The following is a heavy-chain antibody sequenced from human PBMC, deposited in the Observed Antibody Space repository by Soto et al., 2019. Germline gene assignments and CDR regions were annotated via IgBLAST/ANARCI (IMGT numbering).Heavy chain of an antibody. CDR1: GYILTGYS. CDR3: ARGYGSSPNMELLFGMDV. CDR2: IDPNSVAT. J-gene: IGHJ6*02. V-gene: IGHV1-2*02. Sequence: QVYLVQSGAEVRRPGASVKVSCTAFGYILTGYSLHWVRQAPGQGLECMGWIDPNSVATNFAERFHGRVSMTRDTSISAAYLELSSLRSDDTAVYYCARGYGSSPNMELLFGMDVLGQGTTISVSS. D-gene: IGHD2-21*01.